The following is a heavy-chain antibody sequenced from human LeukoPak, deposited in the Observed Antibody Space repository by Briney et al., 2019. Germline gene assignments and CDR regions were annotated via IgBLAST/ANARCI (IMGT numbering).Heavy chain of an antibody. CDR2: IYTSGST. Sequence: SETLSLTCTVSGGSISSYYWSWIRQPAGKGLEWIGRIYTSGSTNYNPSLKSRVTISVDTSKNQFSLKLSSVTAADTAVYYCASGARSSGAFDIWGQGTMVTVSS. D-gene: IGHD1-26*01. J-gene: IGHJ3*02. CDR1: GGSISSYY. CDR3: ASGARSSGAFDI. V-gene: IGHV4-4*07.